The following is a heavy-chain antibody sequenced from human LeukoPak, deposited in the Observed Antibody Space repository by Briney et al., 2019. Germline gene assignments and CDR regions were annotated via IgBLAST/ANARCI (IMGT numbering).Heavy chain of an antibody. CDR3: ARDGAVANGMDV. D-gene: IGHD6-19*01. V-gene: IGHV3-33*01. CDR2: IWYDGSNK. Sequence: PGGSLRLSCAASGFTFSSYGMHWVRQAPGKGLEWVAVIWYDGSNKYYADSVKGRFTISRDNSKNTLYLQMNSLRAEDTAVYYCARDGAVANGMDVWGQGTTVTVSS. CDR1: GFTFSSYG. J-gene: IGHJ6*02.